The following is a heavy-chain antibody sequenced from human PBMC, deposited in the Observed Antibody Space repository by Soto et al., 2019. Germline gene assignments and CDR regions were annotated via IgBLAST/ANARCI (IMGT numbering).Heavy chain of an antibody. CDR2: ISTRSSTI. CDR3: AREGRYCSGGSCHGPNAFDI. J-gene: IGHJ3*02. V-gene: IGHV3-48*02. D-gene: IGHD2-15*01. CDR1: GFTFSSYN. Sequence: GGSLRLSCVASGFTFSSYNMHWVRQAPGMGLGWVSYISTRSSTISYADSVKGRFTISRDNAKNSQYLQMNSLRDEDTAVYYCAREGRYCSGGSCHGPNAFDIWGQGTMVTVSS.